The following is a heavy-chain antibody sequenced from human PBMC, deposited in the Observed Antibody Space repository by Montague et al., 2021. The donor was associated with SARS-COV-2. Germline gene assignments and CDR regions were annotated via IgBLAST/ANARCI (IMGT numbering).Heavy chain of an antibody. D-gene: IGHD3-16*02. CDR3: ARGARQSYGFRLGSFDY. Sequence: SETLSLTCAVYGGSFSGHYWNWIRQPPGKGLEWIGEINHSGSTNNNPSLKSRVTMSVDTSKNQISLKLSSVTAADTAAYYCARGARQSYGFRLGSFDYWGQGTLVTVSS. V-gene: IGHV4-34*01. J-gene: IGHJ4*02. CDR1: GGSFSGHY. CDR2: INHSGST.